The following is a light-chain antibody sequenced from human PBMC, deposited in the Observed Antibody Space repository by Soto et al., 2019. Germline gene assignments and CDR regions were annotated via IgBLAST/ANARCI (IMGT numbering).Light chain of an antibody. CDR3: SSYAGNSKVV. J-gene: IGLJ3*02. V-gene: IGLV2-8*01. CDR2: DVT. Sequence: QSALTQPPSASGSPGQSVTISCTGTSSDVGAYNYVSWYQQHPGKAPKLMIYDVTKRPSGVPDRFSGSKSGNTASLTVSGLQAEDEADYYCSSYAGNSKVVFGGGTKLTVL. CDR1: SSDVGAYNY.